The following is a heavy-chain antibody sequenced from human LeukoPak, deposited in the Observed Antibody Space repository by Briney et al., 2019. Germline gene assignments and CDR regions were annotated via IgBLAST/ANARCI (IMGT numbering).Heavy chain of an antibody. CDR3: AKDQLYDFWSGYRWRPDAFDI. J-gene: IGHJ3*02. Sequence: PGGSLRLSCAASGFTLSSYAMSWVRQAPGKGLEWVSAISGSGGSTYYADSVKGRFTISRDNSKNTLYLQMNSLRAEDTAVYYCAKDQLYDFWSGYRWRPDAFDIWGQGTMVTVSS. CDR2: ISGSGGST. D-gene: IGHD3-3*01. CDR1: GFTLSSYA. V-gene: IGHV3-23*01.